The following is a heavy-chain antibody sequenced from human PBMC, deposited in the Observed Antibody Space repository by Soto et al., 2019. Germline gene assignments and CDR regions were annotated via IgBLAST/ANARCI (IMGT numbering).Heavy chain of an antibody. V-gene: IGHV3-33*01. J-gene: IGHJ3*02. CDR1: GFTFSSYG. CDR2: IWYDGSNK. D-gene: IGHD3-3*01. CDR3: ARALYYDFWSGQDAFDI. Sequence: QVQLVESGGGVVQPGRSLRLSCAASGFTFSSYGMHWVRQAPGKGLEWVAVIWYDGSNKYYADSVKGRFTISRDNSKNTLYMQMISLRAEDTAVYYCARALYYDFWSGQDAFDIWGQGTMVTVSS.